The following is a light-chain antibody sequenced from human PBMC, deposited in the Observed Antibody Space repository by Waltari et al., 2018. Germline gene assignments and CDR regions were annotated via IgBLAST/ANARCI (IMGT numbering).Light chain of an antibody. CDR2: EHN. CDR1: SGSVASRD. Sequence: NFMLTQPHSVSESPGKTVTLSCTRSSGSVASRDVQWYQQRPGSAPTILFYEHNHRPSGVPDRFSGSIDSSSNSASLTISGLTTEDEADYYCQSYDSSSQVFGGGTRLTVL. V-gene: IGLV6-57*03. J-gene: IGLJ3*02. CDR3: QSYDSSSQV.